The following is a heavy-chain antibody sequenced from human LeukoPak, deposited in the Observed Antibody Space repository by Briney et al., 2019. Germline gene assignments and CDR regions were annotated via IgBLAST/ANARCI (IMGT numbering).Heavy chain of an antibody. V-gene: IGHV3-30*02. CDR1: GFTFSSYG. CDR2: IRYDGSNK. Sequence: GGSLRLSCAASGFTFSSYGMHWVRQAPGKGLEWVAFIRYDGSNKYYADSVKGRFTISRDNSKNTLYLQMNSLRAEDTAVNYCAKTSARANDAFDIWGQGTMVTVSS. CDR3: AKTSARANDAFDI. D-gene: IGHD1-26*01. J-gene: IGHJ3*02.